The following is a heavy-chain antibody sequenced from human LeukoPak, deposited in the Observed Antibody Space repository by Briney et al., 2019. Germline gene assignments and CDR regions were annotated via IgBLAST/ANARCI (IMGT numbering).Heavy chain of an antibody. CDR1: GYNFTSYW. CDR3: ARSDSSGGARGIQY. D-gene: IGHD3-22*01. V-gene: IGHV5-51*01. J-gene: IGHJ1*01. Sequence: GESLKISCQGSGYNFTSYWVGWVRQMPGKGLQCLGTIYPGDSDTRYSPSFQGQVTISVDKSVSTAHLQWSSLKASDTAMYYCARSDSSGGARGIQYWGQGTPVTVSS. CDR2: IYPGDSDT.